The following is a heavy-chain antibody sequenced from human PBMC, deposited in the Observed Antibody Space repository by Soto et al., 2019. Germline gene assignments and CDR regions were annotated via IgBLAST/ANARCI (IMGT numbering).Heavy chain of an antibody. CDR3: EKDIGCRDIVVVVTKWNYCYGMDV. J-gene: IGHJ6*02. CDR2: ISWNSGSI. CDR1: GFTFVDYA. Sequence: GGSLRLSCAASGFTFVDYAMHGVRQAPGKGLEWVSGISWNSGSIGYADSVKGRFTISRDNAKNSLYLQMNSLRAEDTALYYCEKDIGCRDIVVVVTKWNYCYGMDVWCQGPTVTVA. D-gene: IGHD2-15*01. V-gene: IGHV3-9*01.